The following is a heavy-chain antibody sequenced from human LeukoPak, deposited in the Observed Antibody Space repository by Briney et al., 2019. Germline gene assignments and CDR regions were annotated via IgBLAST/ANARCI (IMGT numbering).Heavy chain of an antibody. Sequence: SETLSLTCAVYGGSLSGYYWSWIRQPPGKGLEWIGEINHSGSTNYNLSLKSRVTISADTSKNQFSLKLSSVTAADTAVYYCARGPYCSSASCYGQYYYYYGMDFWGQGTTVTVSS. CDR2: INHSGST. V-gene: IGHV4-34*01. J-gene: IGHJ6*02. CDR1: GGSLSGYY. CDR3: ARGPYCSSASCYGQYYYYYGMDF. D-gene: IGHD2-2*01.